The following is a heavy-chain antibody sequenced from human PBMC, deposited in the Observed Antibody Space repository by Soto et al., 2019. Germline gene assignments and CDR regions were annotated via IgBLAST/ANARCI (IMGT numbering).Heavy chain of an antibody. CDR2: ISGNTGKT. V-gene: IGHV1-18*01. CDR1: GYTFISYG. CDR3: ARDWHCSNSRCQNCFDP. Sequence: QVQLVQSGAEVTEPGASVKVSCKASGYTFISYGVSWVRQAPGQGLEWMGWISGNTGKTNYAQKLQGRVTMTTDTSTRTAYMALRSLRSADTAVYYCARDWHCSNSRCQNCFDPWGQGTLVTVSS. J-gene: IGHJ5*02. D-gene: IGHD2-2*01.